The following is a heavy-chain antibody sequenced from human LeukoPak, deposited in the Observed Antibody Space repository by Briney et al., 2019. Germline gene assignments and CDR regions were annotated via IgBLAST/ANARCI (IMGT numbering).Heavy chain of an antibody. CDR2: ISDSSRNI. CDR1: GFTFSRHW. D-gene: IGHD4-17*01. J-gene: IGHJ4*02. CDR3: ARAYTNGDYLDY. V-gene: IGHV3-21*01. Sequence: GSLRLPCATSGFTFSRHWVNWVRQAPGKGLEWVSCISDSSRNIYYADSVKGRFTISRDNAKSSASLQMNSLRVDDTAVYYCARAYTNGDYLDYWGQGTLVTVSS.